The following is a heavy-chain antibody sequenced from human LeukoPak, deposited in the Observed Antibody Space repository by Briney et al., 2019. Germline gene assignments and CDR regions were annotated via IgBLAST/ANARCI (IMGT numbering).Heavy chain of an antibody. CDR3: AGDPNPYQGYCSGGSCFNWFDP. Sequence: GGSLRLSCAASGFTFSSYAMHWVRQAPGKGLEWVAVISYDGSNKYYADSVKGRFTISRDNSKNTLYLQMNSLRAEDTAVYYCAGDPNPYQGYCSGGSCFNWFDPWGQGTLVTVSS. CDR1: GFTFSSYA. V-gene: IGHV3-30*04. CDR2: ISYDGSNK. J-gene: IGHJ5*02. D-gene: IGHD2-15*01.